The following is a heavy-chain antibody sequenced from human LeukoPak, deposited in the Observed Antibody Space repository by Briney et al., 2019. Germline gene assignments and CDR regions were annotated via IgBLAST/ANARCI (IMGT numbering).Heavy chain of an antibody. CDR3: ARSPSVVTDAFDI. D-gene: IGHD2-21*02. Sequence: PGGSLRLSCEASGFTFSSYAMSWVRQAPGKGLEWVSGISDSGGSTYHADSVKGQFTISRDNSKNTLYLQMNSLRAEDTAVYYCARSPSVVTDAFDIWGQGTMVTVSS. CDR1: GFTFSSYA. J-gene: IGHJ3*02. CDR2: ISDSGGST. V-gene: IGHV3-23*01.